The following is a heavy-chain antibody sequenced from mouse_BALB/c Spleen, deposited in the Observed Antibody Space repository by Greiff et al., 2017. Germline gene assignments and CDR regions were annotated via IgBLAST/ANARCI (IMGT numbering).Heavy chain of an antibody. D-gene: IGHD2-4*01. V-gene: IGHV5-6*01. CDR3: ARDDDSSWFAY. CDR2: ISSGGSYT. J-gene: IGHJ3*01. Sequence: EVQGVESGGDLVKPGGSLKLSCAASGFTFSSYGMSWVRQTPDKRLEWVATISSGGSYTYYPDSVKGRFTISRDNAKNTLYLQMSSLKSEDTAMYYCARDDDSSWFAYWGQGTLVTVSA. CDR1: GFTFSSYG.